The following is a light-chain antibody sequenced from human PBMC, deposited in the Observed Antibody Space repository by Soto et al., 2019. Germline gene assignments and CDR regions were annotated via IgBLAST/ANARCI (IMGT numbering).Light chain of an antibody. Sequence: DIQMTQSPSTLSASIGDRVTITCRASQNVNSWLAWYQQKTGKAPTLLIYDGSTLKSGVPIRFIASGSGTEFTLTISGLQPDDFATYYCQQYSSYRTFGQGTKVEIK. CDR2: DGS. CDR3: QQYSSYRT. V-gene: IGKV1-5*01. CDR1: QNVNSW. J-gene: IGKJ1*01.